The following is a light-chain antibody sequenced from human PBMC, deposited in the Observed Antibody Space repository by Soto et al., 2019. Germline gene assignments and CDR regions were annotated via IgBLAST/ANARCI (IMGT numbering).Light chain of an antibody. CDR1: QSANRN. CDR2: GAS. CDR3: QQYNNWPRT. V-gene: IGKV3-15*01. J-gene: IGKJ1*01. Sequence: MTQSPVTLSVSPGESATLSCRASQSANRNLVWYQQKPGQAPRVLIYGASTRASGTPARFSGSGSGTEFTLTISSLQSEDFAVYYCQQYNNWPRTFGQGTKVEIK.